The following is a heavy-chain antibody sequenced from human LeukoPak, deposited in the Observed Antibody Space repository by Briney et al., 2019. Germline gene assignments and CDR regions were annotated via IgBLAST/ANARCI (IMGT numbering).Heavy chain of an antibody. J-gene: IGHJ4*02. CDR3: AKDGGRERGGSFDY. CDR2: ISYDGSNK. D-gene: IGHD3-16*01. Sequence: GGSLRLSCAASGFTFSSYGIHWVRQAPGKGLEWMAVISYDGSNKFYADSVKGRFTISRDNSKNTLYLQMNSLRAEDTAIYYCAKDGGRERGGSFDYWGQGTLVTVSS. CDR1: GFTFSSYG. V-gene: IGHV3-30*18.